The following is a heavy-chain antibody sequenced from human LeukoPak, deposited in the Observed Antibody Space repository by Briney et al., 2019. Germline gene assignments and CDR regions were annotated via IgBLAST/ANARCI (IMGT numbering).Heavy chain of an antibody. CDR3: AKDFMGTAMDS. CDR1: GFTFSTYA. V-gene: IGHV3-30*18. Sequence: GTSLRLSCAASGFTFSTYAMHWVRQAPGKGLEWVAVISFDGSKTYHADSLRGRLTVSRDNSKDTLYLQMNSLRAEDTAVYYRAKDFMGTAMDSWGQGTRVTVSS. CDR2: ISFDGSKT. J-gene: IGHJ4*02. D-gene: IGHD5-18*01.